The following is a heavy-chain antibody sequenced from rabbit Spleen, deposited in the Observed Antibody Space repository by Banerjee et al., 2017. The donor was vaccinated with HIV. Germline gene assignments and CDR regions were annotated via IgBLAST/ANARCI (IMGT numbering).Heavy chain of an antibody. CDR1: GFSLSDKDV. CDR3: ARDLVAVIGWNFNL. Sequence: QEQLVESGGGLVKPQGSLTLTCKASGFSLSDKDVMCWVRQAPGKGLEWIACVNMFTGKSVYASWAKGRFLMSRTSSATVTLQMTSLTGADTATYFCARDLVAVIGWNFNLWGPGTLVTVS. D-gene: IGHD1-1*01. CDR2: VNMFTGKS. V-gene: IGHV1S45*01. J-gene: IGHJ4*01.